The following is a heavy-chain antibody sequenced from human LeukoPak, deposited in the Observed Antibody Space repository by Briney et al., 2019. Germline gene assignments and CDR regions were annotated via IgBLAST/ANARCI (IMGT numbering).Heavy chain of an antibody. CDR3: ASGGYNYSPFDY. D-gene: IGHD5-24*01. J-gene: IGHJ4*02. CDR2: IIPIFGTA. Sequence: SVKVSCKASGGTFSSYAISWVRQAPGQGLEWIGGIIPIFGTANYAQKFQGRVTITADESTSTAYMELSSLRSEDTAVYYCASGGYNYSPFDYWGQGTLVTVSS. CDR1: GGTFSSYA. V-gene: IGHV1-69*13.